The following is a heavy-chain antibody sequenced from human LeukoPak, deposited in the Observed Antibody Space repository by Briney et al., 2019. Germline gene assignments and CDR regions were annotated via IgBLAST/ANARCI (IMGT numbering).Heavy chain of an antibody. J-gene: IGHJ4*02. CDR3: ARAGGDCQVDY. CDR1: GGSISSGGYY. D-gene: IGHD2-21*02. V-gene: IGHV4-31*03. Sequence: SETLSLTCTVSGGSISSGGYYWSWIRQHPGKGLEWIGYVYYSGSTYYNPSLKSRVTISVDTSKNQFSLKLSSVTAADTAVYYCARAGGDCQVDYWGQGTLVTVSS. CDR2: VYYSGST.